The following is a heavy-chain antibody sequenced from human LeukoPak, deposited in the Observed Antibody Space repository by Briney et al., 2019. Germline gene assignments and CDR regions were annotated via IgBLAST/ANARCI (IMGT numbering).Heavy chain of an antibody. J-gene: IGHJ3*02. CDR1: GGSISSYY. Sequence: SETLSLTCTVSGGSISSYYWSWIRQPPGKGLEWMGYIYYSGSTNYNPSLKSRVTISVDTSKNQFSLKLSSVTAADTAVYYCARDSTPHSSGWYRDAFDIWGQGTMVTVSS. CDR3: ARDSTPHSSGWYRDAFDI. V-gene: IGHV4-59*01. D-gene: IGHD6-19*01. CDR2: IYYSGST.